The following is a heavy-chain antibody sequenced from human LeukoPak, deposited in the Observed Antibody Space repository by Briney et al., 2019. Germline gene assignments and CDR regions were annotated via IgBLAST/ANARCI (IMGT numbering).Heavy chain of an antibody. D-gene: IGHD6-19*01. CDR3: ARDEAVAGRGGFDP. J-gene: IGHJ5*02. Sequence: SVKVSCKASGGTFSSYAISWVRQAPGQGLEWMGGIIPIFGTANYAQKFQGRVTITTDESTSTAHMELSSLRSEDTAVYYCARDEAVAGRGGFDPWGQGTLVTVSS. V-gene: IGHV1-69*05. CDR1: GGTFSSYA. CDR2: IIPIFGTA.